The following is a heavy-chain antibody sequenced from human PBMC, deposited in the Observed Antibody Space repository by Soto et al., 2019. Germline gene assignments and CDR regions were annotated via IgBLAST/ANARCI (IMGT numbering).Heavy chain of an antibody. CDR1: GDSVSSNSAA. D-gene: IGHD6-13*01. Sequence: SQTLSLTCAISGDSVSSNSAAWNWIRQSPSRGLEWLGRTYYRSKWYNDYAVSVKSRITINPDTSKNQFSLQLNSVTPEDTAVYYCAREEYSSSWRTRDYYYYGMDVWGQGTTVTVSS. CDR3: AREEYSSSWRTRDYYYYGMDV. V-gene: IGHV6-1*01. J-gene: IGHJ6*02. CDR2: TYYRSKWYN.